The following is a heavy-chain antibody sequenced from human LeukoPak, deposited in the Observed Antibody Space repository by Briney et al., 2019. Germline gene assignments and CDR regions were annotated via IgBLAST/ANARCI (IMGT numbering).Heavy chain of an antibody. CDR1: GFTFSSYA. CDR3: AKVGFGGQTNN. Sequence: GGSLRLSCAASGFTFSSYAMSWVRQAPGTGLEWVSAISDSGRSTYYADSVKGRFTISRVNSRNTLYLQMDNLRAEDTAVYYCAKVGFGGQTNNWGQGTLVTVSP. J-gene: IGHJ4*02. V-gene: IGHV3-23*01. D-gene: IGHD4-23*01. CDR2: ISDSGRST.